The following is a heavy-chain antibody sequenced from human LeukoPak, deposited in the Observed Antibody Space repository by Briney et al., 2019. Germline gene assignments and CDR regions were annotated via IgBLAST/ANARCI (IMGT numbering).Heavy chain of an antibody. V-gene: IGHV3-64*02. CDR1: GFTFSSYP. CDR3: AREYYYEELDY. CDR2: ISSNGDST. J-gene: IGHJ4*02. D-gene: IGHD3-22*01. Sequence: GGSLRLSCAASGFTFSSYPMHWVRQAPGKGLEYVSGISSNGDSTYYADSVKGRFTISRDNSKNTLYLQMGSLRAEDMAVYYCAREYYYEELDYWGQGTLVTVSS.